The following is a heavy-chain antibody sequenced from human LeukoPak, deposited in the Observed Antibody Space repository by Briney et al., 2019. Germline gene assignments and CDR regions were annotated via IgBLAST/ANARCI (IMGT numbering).Heavy chain of an antibody. Sequence: PGGSLRLSCAASGFTFSDSYMSWIRQAPGKGLEYISYISSSGSTIYYADSVKGRFTLSRDNAKNSLSLEMNSLRAEDTAVYYCARGKYSFDYWGQGTLVTVSS. CDR1: GFTFSDSY. CDR2: ISSSGSTI. J-gene: IGHJ4*02. CDR3: ARGKYSFDY. V-gene: IGHV3-11*01.